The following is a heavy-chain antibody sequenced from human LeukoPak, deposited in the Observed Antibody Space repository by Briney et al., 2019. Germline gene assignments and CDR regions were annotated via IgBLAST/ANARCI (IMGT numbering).Heavy chain of an antibody. CDR3: ARARELYDYILDWFDP. CDR1: GGSISSGGYY. CDR2: INHSGST. J-gene: IGHJ5*02. D-gene: IGHD4-11*01. V-gene: IGHV4-31*03. Sequence: PSETLSLTCTVSGGSISSGGYYWSWIRQHPGKGLEWIGEINHSGSTNYNPSLKSRVTISVDTSKNQFSLKLSSVTAADTAVYYCARARELYDYILDWFDPWGQGTLVTVSS.